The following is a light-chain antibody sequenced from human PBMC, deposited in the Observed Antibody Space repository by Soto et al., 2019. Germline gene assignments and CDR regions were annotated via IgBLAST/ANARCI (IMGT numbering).Light chain of an antibody. Sequence: SVLTQPPSASGTPGQRVTSSCSGSSSNIGSNYVYWYQQLPGTAPKLLIYSNNQRPSGVPDRFSGSKSGTSASLAISGLRSEDEADYYCAAWDDSLSGVVFGGGTKLTVL. CDR3: AAWDDSLSGVV. V-gene: IGLV1-47*02. CDR1: SSNIGSNY. J-gene: IGLJ2*01. CDR2: SNN.